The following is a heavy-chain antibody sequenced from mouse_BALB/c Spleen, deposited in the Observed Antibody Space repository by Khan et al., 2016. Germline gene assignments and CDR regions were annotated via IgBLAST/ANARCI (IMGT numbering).Heavy chain of an antibody. V-gene: IGHV1S81*02. Sequence: QVQLQQSGAELVKPGASVKLSCKASGYTFTSYYMYWVKQRPGQGLEWIGEINPSNGDTNFNERFKSKATLTVDKSSSTTSMQFSSLTSEDSAVYYGTRAGYEYPFAYWGQGTLVTVSA. CDR2: INPSNGDT. J-gene: IGHJ3*01. D-gene: IGHD2-4*01. CDR3: TRAGYEYPFAY. CDR1: GYTFTSYY.